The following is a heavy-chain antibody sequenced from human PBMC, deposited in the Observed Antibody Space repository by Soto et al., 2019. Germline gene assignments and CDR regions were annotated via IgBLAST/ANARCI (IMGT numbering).Heavy chain of an antibody. CDR2: ISGSGGST. CDR3: AKADYGDYLHGVDG. V-gene: IGHV3-23*01. D-gene: IGHD4-17*01. Sequence: SMRLPCAASGFTFSSYAMSWVRQAPGKGLEWVSAISGSGGSTYYADSVKGRFTISRDNSKNTLYLQMNSLRAEDTAVYYCAKADYGDYLHGVDGWGQGKTVT. J-gene: IGHJ6*02. CDR1: GFTFSSYA.